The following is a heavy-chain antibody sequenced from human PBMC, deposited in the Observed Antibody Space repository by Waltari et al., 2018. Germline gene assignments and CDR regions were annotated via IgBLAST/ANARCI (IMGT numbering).Heavy chain of an antibody. D-gene: IGHD3-3*01. J-gene: IGHJ3*02. CDR1: GYTFTGYY. Sequence: QVQLVQSGAEVKKPGASVKVSCKASGYTFTGYYMHWVRQAPGQGLEWRGWLNPNSGGTNYAQKFQGRVIMTRDTSISTAYMELSRLRSDDTSVYYCARGWGPSLRFLEAGYAFDIWGQGTMVTVSS. CDR2: LNPNSGGT. V-gene: IGHV1-2*02. CDR3: ARGWGPSLRFLEAGYAFDI.